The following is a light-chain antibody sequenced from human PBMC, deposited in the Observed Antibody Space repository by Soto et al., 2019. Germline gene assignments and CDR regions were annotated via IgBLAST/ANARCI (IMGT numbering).Light chain of an antibody. V-gene: IGLV2-11*01. CDR2: GVV. J-gene: IGLJ1*01. CDR1: GNDVGAYNY. Sequence: QSVLTQPLSVSGSPGQSVTISCTGTGNDVGAYNYVSWYQQHPGRPPKLLIYGVVRWPSGVPDRFSGSKSGNTASLTISGLQAEDEADYLCCSYAGGYTYLFGNGKKVTV. CDR3: CSYAGGYTYL.